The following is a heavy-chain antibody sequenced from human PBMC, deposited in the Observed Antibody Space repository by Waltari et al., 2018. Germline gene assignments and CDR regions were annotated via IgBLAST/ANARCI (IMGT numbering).Heavy chain of an antibody. CDR1: GGTFRSYA. V-gene: IGHV1-69*12. D-gene: IGHD2-2*01. Sequence: QVQLVQSGAEVKKPGSPVKVSCKASGGTFRSYAISWVRQAPGQGIEWMGGIIPIFGTANYAQKFQGRVTITADESTSTAYMGLSSLRSEDTAVYYCAGSGGSTSCYDYWGQGTLVTVSS. CDR2: IIPIFGTA. J-gene: IGHJ4*02. CDR3: AGSGGSTSCYDY.